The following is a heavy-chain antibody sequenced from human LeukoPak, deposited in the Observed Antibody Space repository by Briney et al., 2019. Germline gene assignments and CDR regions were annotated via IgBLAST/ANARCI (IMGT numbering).Heavy chain of an antibody. Sequence: SVKVSCKASGGTFSSYAISWVRQAPGQGLEWMGRIIPIFGTANYAQKFQGRVTITTDESTSTAYMELSSLRSEDTAVYYCASSHRITMIVVGQTNAFDIWGQGTMVTVSS. CDR2: IIPIFGTA. CDR1: GGTFSSYA. CDR3: ASSHRITMIVVGQTNAFDI. J-gene: IGHJ3*02. D-gene: IGHD3-22*01. V-gene: IGHV1-69*05.